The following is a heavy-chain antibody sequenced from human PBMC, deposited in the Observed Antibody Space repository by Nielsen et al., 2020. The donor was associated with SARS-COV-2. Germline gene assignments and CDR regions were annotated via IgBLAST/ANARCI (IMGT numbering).Heavy chain of an antibody. V-gene: IGHV3-74*01. J-gene: IGHJ5*02. CDR1: GFTFSSYW. D-gene: IGHD1-1*01. CDR3: ARDTGTLTAENWFDP. Sequence: GGSLRLSCAASGFTFSSYWMHWVRQAPGKGLVWVSRINSDGSNTNYADSVKGRFTISRDNAKNTLYLQLTSLRAEDTAVYYCARDTGTLTAENWFDPWGQGTLVTVSS. CDR2: INSDGSNT.